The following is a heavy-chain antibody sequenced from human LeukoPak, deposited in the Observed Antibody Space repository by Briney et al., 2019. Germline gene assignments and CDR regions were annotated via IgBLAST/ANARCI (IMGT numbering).Heavy chain of an antibody. V-gene: IGHV3-23*01. CDR2: ISGSGGST. J-gene: IGHJ4*02. Sequence: GGSLRLSCAASGFTFSSYAMSWVRQAPGKGLEWVSTISGSGGSTYYADSVKGRFTISRDNSKNTLYLQMNSLRAEDTAVYYCAKAIVVVPAAIDYWGQGTLVTVSS. D-gene: IGHD2-2*01. CDR1: GFTFSSYA. CDR3: AKAIVVVPAAIDY.